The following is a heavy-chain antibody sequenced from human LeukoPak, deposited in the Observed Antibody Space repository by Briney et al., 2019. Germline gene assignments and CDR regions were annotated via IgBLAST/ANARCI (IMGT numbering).Heavy chain of an antibody. Sequence: PSETLSLTCTVSGYYISSGYYWGWIRQPPGKGLEWIGSIYHSGSTYYNPSLKSRVTISVDTSKNQFSLKLSSVTAADTAVYYCAREIAGDYIYYYYYYYMDVWGKGTTVTVSS. CDR2: IYHSGST. CDR1: GYYISSGYY. V-gene: IGHV4-38-2*02. CDR3: AREIAGDYIYYYYYYYMDV. D-gene: IGHD4-11*01. J-gene: IGHJ6*03.